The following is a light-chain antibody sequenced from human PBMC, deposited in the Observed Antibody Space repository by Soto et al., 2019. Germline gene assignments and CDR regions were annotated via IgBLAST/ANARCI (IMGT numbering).Light chain of an antibody. CDR3: QQYGSSPPVT. Sequence: EIVLTQSLATLSVSPGERATLSCRASQTVTRSYLAWYQQKPGQAPRLLIYGASTRATGIPARFSGSGSGTDFTLTISRLEPEDFAVYYCQQYGSSPPVTFGQGTMVDIK. CDR1: QTVTRSY. J-gene: IGKJ1*01. CDR2: GAS. V-gene: IGKV3-20*01.